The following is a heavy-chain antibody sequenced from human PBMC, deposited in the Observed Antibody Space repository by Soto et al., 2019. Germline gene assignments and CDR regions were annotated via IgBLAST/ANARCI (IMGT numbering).Heavy chain of an antibody. J-gene: IGHJ3*02. V-gene: IGHV3-23*01. Sequence: GGSLRLSCAASGFTFSSYAMSWVRQAPGKGLEWVSAISGSGVSTYYEDSVKGRFAVSRDNSKSKLYLQMNSLRDEDTAVYYCAKVPTGEMATVFQAFDIWGQGTMVTVSS. CDR2: ISGSGVST. D-gene: IGHD4-4*01. CDR3: AKVPTGEMATVFQAFDI. CDR1: GFTFSSYA.